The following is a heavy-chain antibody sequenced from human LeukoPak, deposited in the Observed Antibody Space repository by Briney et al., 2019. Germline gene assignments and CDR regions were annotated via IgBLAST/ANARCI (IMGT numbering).Heavy chain of an antibody. CDR1: GYTFTSYA. J-gene: IGHJ4*02. Sequence: ASVKVSCKASGYTFTSYAMHWVRQAPGQRLEWMGWINAGNGNTKYSQKFQGRVTITRDTSASTAYMELSSLRSEDTVVYSCARGVATNRYYFDYWGQGTLVTVSS. V-gene: IGHV1-3*01. CDR2: INAGNGNT. D-gene: IGHD5-12*01. CDR3: ARGVATNRYYFDY.